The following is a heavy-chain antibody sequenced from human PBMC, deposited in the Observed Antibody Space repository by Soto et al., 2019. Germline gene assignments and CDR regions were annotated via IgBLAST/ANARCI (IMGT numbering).Heavy chain of an antibody. J-gene: IGHJ6*02. CDR2: IYYSGST. Sequence: QVQLQESGPGLVKPSQTLSLTCTVSGGSISSGDYYWSWIRQPPGKGLEWIGYIYYSGSTYYNPSLKSRVTISVDTSKNQFSLKLRSVTAADTAVYYCARGRNYAYSNYYAMDVWGQGTTVTVSS. CDR1: GGSISSGDYY. V-gene: IGHV4-30-4*01. D-gene: IGHD3-16*01. CDR3: ARGRNYAYSNYYAMDV.